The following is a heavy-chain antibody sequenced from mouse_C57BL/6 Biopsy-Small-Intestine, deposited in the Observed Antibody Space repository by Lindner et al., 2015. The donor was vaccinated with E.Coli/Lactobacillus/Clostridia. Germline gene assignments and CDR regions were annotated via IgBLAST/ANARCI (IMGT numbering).Heavy chain of an antibody. Sequence: VQLQESGGGLVKPGGSLKLSCAASGFTFSDYGMHWVRQAPEKGLEWVAYISSNSNTIYYADTVKGRFTISRDNAKNTLSLQMTSLRSEDTAMYYCARPHYYAMDYWGQGTSVTVSS. CDR3: ARPHYYAMDY. CDR1: GFTFSDYG. V-gene: IGHV5-17*01. J-gene: IGHJ4*01. CDR2: ISSNSNTI.